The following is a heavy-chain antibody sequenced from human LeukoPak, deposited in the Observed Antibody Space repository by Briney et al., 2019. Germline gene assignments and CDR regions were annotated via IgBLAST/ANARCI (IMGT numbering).Heavy chain of an antibody. CDR2: ISYDGSNK. CDR1: EFTFSSYG. V-gene: IGHV3-30*03. CDR3: ARDHHRRLYDSQARDTFDI. J-gene: IGHJ3*02. D-gene: IGHD3-22*01. Sequence: GGSLRLSCAASEFTFSSYGMHWVRQAPGKGLEWVAVISYDGSNKYYADSVKGRFTISRDNAKNSLYLQMNSLRAEDTAVYYCARDHHRRLYDSQARDTFDIWGQGTMVTVS.